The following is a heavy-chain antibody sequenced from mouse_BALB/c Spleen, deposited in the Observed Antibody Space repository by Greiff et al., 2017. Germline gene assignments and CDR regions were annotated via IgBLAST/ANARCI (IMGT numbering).Heavy chain of an antibody. D-gene: IGHD2-10*02. V-gene: IGHV3-2*02. CDR1: GYSITSDYA. CDR3: ARGYGRAMDY. J-gene: IGHJ4*01. Sequence: EVKLMESGPGLVKPSQSLSLTCTVPGYSITSDYAWNWIRQFTGNKLEWMGYISYSGSTSYNPSLKSRTAITRDTSKNQFFLQLNSVTTEDTATYYSARGYGRAMDYGGQGNSVTVAS. CDR2: ISYSGST.